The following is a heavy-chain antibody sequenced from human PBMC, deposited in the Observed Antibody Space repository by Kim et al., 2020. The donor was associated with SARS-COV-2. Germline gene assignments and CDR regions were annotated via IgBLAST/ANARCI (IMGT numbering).Heavy chain of an antibody. CDR1: GASISSDS. Sequence: SETLSLTCTVSGASISSDSWSWIRQPPGKGLEWIGYMYNSGSTNYSPSLKSRVTISVDTTKNQVSLQLSSLTAADTAGYYCAQLQGARAVGYDLAYWGQG. CDR2: MYNSGST. D-gene: IGHD1-1*01. CDR3: AQLQGARAVGYDLAY. J-gene: IGHJ4*02. V-gene: IGHV4-59*01.